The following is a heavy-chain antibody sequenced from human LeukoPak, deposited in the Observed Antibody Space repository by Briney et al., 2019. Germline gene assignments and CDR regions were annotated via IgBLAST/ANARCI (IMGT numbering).Heavy chain of an antibody. D-gene: IGHD1-26*01. CDR3: ARVPGGYYYMDV. V-gene: IGHV1-69*05. CDR2: IIPIFGTA. J-gene: IGHJ6*03. CDR1: GGAFSSYA. Sequence: GASVKASCKASGGAFSSYAISWVRQAPGQGLEWMGGIIPIFGTANYAQKFQGRVTITTDESTSTAYMELSSLRSEDTAVYYCARVPGGYYYMDVWGKGTTVTVSS.